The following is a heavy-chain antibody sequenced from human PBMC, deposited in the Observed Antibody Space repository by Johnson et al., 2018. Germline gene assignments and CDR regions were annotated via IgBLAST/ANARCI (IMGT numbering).Heavy chain of an antibody. D-gene: IGHD3-22*01. CDR2: ISYDGSNK. Sequence: QVQLVQSGGGVVQPGRSLRLSCAASGFTFSSYGMHWVRQAPGKGLEWVAVISYDGSNKYYADSVKGRFTIPRDNSKNTLYLQMNSLRAEDTAVDYCAKDGYYYYDSSGYRNEYFQHWGQGTLVTVSS. V-gene: IGHV3-30*18. CDR1: GFTFSSYG. CDR3: AKDGYYYYDSSGYRNEYFQH. J-gene: IGHJ1*01.